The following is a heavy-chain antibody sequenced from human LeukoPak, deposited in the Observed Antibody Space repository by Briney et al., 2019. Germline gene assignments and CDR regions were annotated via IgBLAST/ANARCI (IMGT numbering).Heavy chain of an antibody. J-gene: IGHJ4*02. Sequence: SETLSLTCTVSGGSISSSSYYWGWIRQPPGKGLEWIGSIYYSGSTYYNPSLKSRVTISVDTSKNQFSLKLSSVTAADTAVYYCARPYVDYVDDWGQGTLVTVSS. V-gene: IGHV4-39*01. CDR3: ARPYVDYVDD. CDR1: GGSISSSSYY. D-gene: IGHD3-16*01. CDR2: IYYSGST.